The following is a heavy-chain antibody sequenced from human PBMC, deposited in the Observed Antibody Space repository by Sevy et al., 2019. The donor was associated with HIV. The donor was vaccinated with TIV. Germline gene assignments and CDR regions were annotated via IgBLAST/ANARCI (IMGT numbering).Heavy chain of an antibody. J-gene: IGHJ4*02. D-gene: IGHD3-22*01. V-gene: IGHV3-23*01. CDR2: ISGSVGST. CDR1: GFTFSSYE. CDR3: AKDQLYDTSFFDY. Sequence: VGSLRLSCAASGFTFSSYEMNWVRQAPGKGLDWVSGISGSVGSTYYADSVKGRFTISRDNSKNTLYLQMNSLRAEDTAVYYCAKDQLYDTSFFDYWGQGTLVTVSS.